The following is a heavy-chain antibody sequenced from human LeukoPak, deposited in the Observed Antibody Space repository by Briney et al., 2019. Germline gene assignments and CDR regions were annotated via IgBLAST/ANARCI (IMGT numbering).Heavy chain of an antibody. CDR3: ARAQRWLPHVRPFDY. CDR2: INHSGSA. Sequence: PSETLSLTCAVYGGSFSGYYWSWIRQPPGKGLEWIGEINHSGSANYNPSLKSRVTISVDTSKNQFPLKLSSVTAADTAVYYCARAQRWLPHVRPFDYWGQGTLVTVSS. V-gene: IGHV4-34*01. D-gene: IGHD5-24*01. J-gene: IGHJ4*02. CDR1: GGSFSGYY.